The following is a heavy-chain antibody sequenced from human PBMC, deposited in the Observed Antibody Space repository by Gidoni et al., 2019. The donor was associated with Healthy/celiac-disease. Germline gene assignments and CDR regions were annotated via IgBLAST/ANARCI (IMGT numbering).Heavy chain of an antibody. CDR3: ARDKSPDVAENAFDI. J-gene: IGHJ3*02. Sequence: QVQLVESGGGLVKPGGSLRLSCAASGLPFSDYYMSWIRQAPGKGLEWVSYISSSSSYTNYADSVKGRFTISRDNAKNSLYLQMNSLRAEDTAVYYCARDKSPDVAENAFDIWGQGTMVTVSS. CDR2: ISSSSSYT. V-gene: IGHV3-11*05. CDR1: GLPFSDYY. D-gene: IGHD5-12*01.